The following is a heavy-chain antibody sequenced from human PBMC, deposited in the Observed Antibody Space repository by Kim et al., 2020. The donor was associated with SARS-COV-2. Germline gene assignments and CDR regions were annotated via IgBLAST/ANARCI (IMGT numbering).Heavy chain of an antibody. CDR2: IYYSGST. Sequence: SETLSLTCTVSGGSISSGGYYWSWIRQHPGKGLEWIGYIYYSGSTYYNPSLKSRVTISVDTSKNQFSLKLSSVTAADTAVYYCARAGGILTGYYYFDYWGQGTLVTVSS. D-gene: IGHD3-9*01. CDR3: ARAGGILTGYYYFDY. V-gene: IGHV4-31*03. CDR1: GGSISSGGYY. J-gene: IGHJ4*02.